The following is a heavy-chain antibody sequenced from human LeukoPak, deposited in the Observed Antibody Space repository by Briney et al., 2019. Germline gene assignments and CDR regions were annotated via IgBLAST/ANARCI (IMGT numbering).Heavy chain of an antibody. J-gene: IGHJ4*02. CDR1: GGSVSNYH. Sequence: SETLSLTCTVSGGSVSNYHWSWIRQPPGKGLEWIGYIYNSGSTNYNTSLKSRVMISVDTSKNQFSLKLTSVTAADTAVYYCASIYFYGSGSYFGYWGQGTLVTVSS. V-gene: IGHV4-59*08. CDR3: ASIYFYGSGSYFGY. CDR2: IYNSGST. D-gene: IGHD3-10*01.